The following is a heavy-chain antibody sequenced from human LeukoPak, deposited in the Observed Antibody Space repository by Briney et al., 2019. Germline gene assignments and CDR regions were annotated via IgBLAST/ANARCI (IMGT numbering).Heavy chain of an antibody. J-gene: IGHJ4*02. V-gene: IGHV3-23*01. Sequence: GGSLRLSCAASGFTFRSYAMSWVRQAPGKGLEWVSAVSGSGGSTYYADSVKGRFTISRDNSKNTLYLQMNSLRAEDTAVYYCASYDSSGYYHYFDYWGQGTLVTVSS. D-gene: IGHD3-22*01. CDR2: VSGSGGST. CDR1: GFTFRSYA. CDR3: ASYDSSGYYHYFDY.